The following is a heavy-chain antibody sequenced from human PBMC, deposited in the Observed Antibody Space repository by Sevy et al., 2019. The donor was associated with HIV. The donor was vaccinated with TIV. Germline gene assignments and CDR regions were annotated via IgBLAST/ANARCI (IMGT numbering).Heavy chain of an antibody. CDR3: ACFGRLLIISDDVVEI. CDR2: IYQSGNT. D-gene: IGHD3-9*01. Sequence: SETLSLTCAVSAYSVSSAYSWGWIRQPPGKGLGRIGNIYQSGNTYYNPSLKSRVTISVDTSNNQFYLRLTSVTAADRAVYYGACFGRLLIISDDVVEIWGQGTMVAVSS. CDR1: AYSVSSAYS. J-gene: IGHJ3*02. V-gene: IGHV4-38-2*01.